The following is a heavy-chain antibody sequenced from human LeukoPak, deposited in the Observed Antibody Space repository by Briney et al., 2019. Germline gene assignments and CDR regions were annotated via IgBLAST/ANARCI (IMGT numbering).Heavy chain of an antibody. Sequence: GGSLRLSCTASGFTFGDYAMSWVRQAPGKGLEWVANIKQDGSEKYYVDSVKGRFTIPRDNAKNSLYLQMNSLRAEDTAVYYCARLFDASGMDYWGQGTLVTVSS. D-gene: IGHD6-13*01. CDR1: GFTFGDYA. CDR3: ARLFDASGMDY. J-gene: IGHJ4*02. CDR2: IKQDGSEK. V-gene: IGHV3-7*01.